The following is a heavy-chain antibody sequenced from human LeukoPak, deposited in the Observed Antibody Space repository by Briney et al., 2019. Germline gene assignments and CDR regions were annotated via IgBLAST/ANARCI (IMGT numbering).Heavy chain of an antibody. CDR2: ISSSSSYI. D-gene: IGHD3-22*01. CDR3: ATYDSSGYYYVDY. Sequence: PGGSLRLSCAASGFTFSSYSMNWVRQAPGKGLEWVSSISSSSSYIYYADSVKGRFTISRDNAKNSLYLQMNSLRAEDTAVYYCATYDSSGYYYVDYWGQGTWSPSPQ. V-gene: IGHV3-21*01. CDR1: GFTFSSYS. J-gene: IGHJ4*02.